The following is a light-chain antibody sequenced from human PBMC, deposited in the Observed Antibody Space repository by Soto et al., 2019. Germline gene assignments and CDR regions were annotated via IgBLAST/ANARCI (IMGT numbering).Light chain of an antibody. CDR3: QQYNHLES. V-gene: IGKV3-15*01. Sequence: EIVMTQSPATLSVCPGGSATLSCRASQSVTLDLAWYQQRPGQAPRLLIYAASTRATGVPARFSGSGSGTEFTLTISSLESEDFAVYYCQQYNHLESFGGGTKVEIK. J-gene: IGKJ4*01. CDR1: QSVTLD. CDR2: AAS.